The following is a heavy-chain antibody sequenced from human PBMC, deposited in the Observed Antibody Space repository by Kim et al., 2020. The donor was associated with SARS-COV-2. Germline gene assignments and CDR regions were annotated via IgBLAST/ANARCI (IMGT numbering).Heavy chain of an antibody. CDR2: ISYDGSNK. Sequence: GGSLRLSCAASGFTFSSYGMHWVRQAPGKGLEWVAVISYDGSNKYYADSVKGRFTISRDNSKNTLYLQMNSLRAEDTAVYYCAKDLYYYGSGSYYNDKTSSSYYYYYGMDVWGQGTTVTVSS. J-gene: IGHJ6*02. CDR3: AKDLYYYGSGSYYNDKTSSSYYYYYGMDV. V-gene: IGHV3-30*18. CDR1: GFTFSSYG. D-gene: IGHD3-10*01.